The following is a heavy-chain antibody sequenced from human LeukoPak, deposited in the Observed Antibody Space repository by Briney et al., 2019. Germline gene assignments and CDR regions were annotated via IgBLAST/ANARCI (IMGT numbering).Heavy chain of an antibody. J-gene: IGHJ4*02. CDR3: ARVRSGYSHENYFDY. CDR2: ISGSGSTI. D-gene: IGHD5-18*01. Sequence: RGSLRLSCAASGFTFSNYEMNWVRQAPGKGLEWVSYISGSGSTIYYADSVKGRFTISRDNAKDSLYLQMNSLRAEDTAVYYCARVRSGYSHENYFDYWGQGTLVTVSS. V-gene: IGHV3-48*03. CDR1: GFTFSNYE.